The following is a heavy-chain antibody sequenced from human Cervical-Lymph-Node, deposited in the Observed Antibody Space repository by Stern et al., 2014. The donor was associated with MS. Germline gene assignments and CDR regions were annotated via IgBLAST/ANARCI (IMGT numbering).Heavy chain of an antibody. Sequence: QVQLMQSGAEVKKPGSSVRVSCKSSGGTFTTYSFSWVRQAPGQGLEWMGTIVPMFGLSNYAQAFQGRVTISADESTSTAYMELHSLTSDDTAIFYCARDLAVNTGFYFDHWGQGTLVTVSS. D-gene: IGHD4-17*01. CDR3: ARDLAVNTGFYFDH. CDR1: GGTFTTYS. J-gene: IGHJ4*02. CDR2: IVPMFGLS. V-gene: IGHV1-69*15.